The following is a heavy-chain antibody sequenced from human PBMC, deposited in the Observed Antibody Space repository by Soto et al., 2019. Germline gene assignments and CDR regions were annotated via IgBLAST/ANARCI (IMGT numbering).Heavy chain of an antibody. CDR3: ASDYYDTSGYYYYFDY. V-gene: IGHV3-11*01. J-gene: IGHJ4*02. D-gene: IGHD3-22*01. CDR2: ISSSGNTI. Sequence: PGGSLRLSCAASGFTFSDYYMNWIRQAPGRGLEWVSYISSSGNTIYYADSVKGRFTISRDNAKNSLYLQMTSLIAEDPAVYYCASDYYDTSGYYYYFDYWGQGTLVTVSS. CDR1: GFTFSDYY.